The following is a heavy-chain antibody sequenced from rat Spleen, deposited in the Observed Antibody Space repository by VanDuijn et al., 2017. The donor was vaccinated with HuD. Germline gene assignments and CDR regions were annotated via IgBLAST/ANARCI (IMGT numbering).Heavy chain of an antibody. J-gene: IGHJ4*01. D-gene: IGHD1-5*01. CDR3: TRNRYRYTSGYVMDA. V-gene: IGHV2-30*01. Sequence: QVQLKESGPGLVQPSQTLSLTCTVSGFSLINYNMHWVRQPTGKGLEWMGVIWSNGGTDYNSAIESRLSITRDTSKSQVFLKMNSLQTEDTAIYFCTRNRYRYTSGYVMDAWGQGTSVTVSS. CDR1: GFSLINYN. CDR2: IWSNGGT.